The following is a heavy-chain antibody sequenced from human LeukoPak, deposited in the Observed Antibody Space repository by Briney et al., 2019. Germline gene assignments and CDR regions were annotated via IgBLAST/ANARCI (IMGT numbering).Heavy chain of an antibody. J-gene: IGHJ6*03. Sequence: PGGSLRLSCAASGFTFSSYWMHWVRQTPGKGLIYISRINNDGSSANYADSVRGRFTISRDNAENTLYLQMNSLRAEDTAVYFCAKECGYDYNYFYSMDVWGKGTTVTISS. CDR2: INNDGSSA. CDR3: AKECGYDYNYFYSMDV. CDR1: GFTFSSYW. V-gene: IGHV3-74*01. D-gene: IGHD1-1*01.